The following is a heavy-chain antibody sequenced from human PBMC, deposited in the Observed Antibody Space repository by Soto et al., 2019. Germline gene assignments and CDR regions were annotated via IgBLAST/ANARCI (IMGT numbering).Heavy chain of an antibody. D-gene: IGHD4-17*01. CDR1: GGSVSSSSCY. V-gene: IGHV4-39*01. J-gene: IGHJ6*03. Sequence: SETLSLTCTVSGGSVSSSSCYWGWIRQPPGKGLEWIGSIYYSGSTVYNPSLKSRVTISVDTSKNQFSLQLSSLTAADTAVYYCARHRRYGDYPYYYYYMDVWGKGTMVTVSS. CDR2: IYYSGST. CDR3: ARHRRYGDYPYYYYYMDV.